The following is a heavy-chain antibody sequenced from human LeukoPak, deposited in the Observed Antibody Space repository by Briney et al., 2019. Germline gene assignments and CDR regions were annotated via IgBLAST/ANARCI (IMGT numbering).Heavy chain of an antibody. J-gene: IGHJ4*02. Sequence: GGSLRLSCAASGFTFSSSAMSWVRQAPGKGLEWVSAISGSGGSTNYADSVKGRFTISRDNSKNTLYLQMNSLRAEDTALYYCAKRIAAQENFDYWGQGTLVTVSS. D-gene: IGHD6-6*01. CDR2: ISGSGGST. CDR3: AKRIAAQENFDY. V-gene: IGHV3-23*01. CDR1: GFTFSSSA.